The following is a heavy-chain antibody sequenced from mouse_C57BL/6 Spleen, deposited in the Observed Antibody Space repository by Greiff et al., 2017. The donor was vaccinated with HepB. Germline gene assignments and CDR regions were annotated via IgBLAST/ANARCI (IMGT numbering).Heavy chain of an antibody. V-gene: IGHV14-2*01. CDR1: GFNIKDYY. CDR3: ASKGYSNYVGYFDY. J-gene: IGHJ2*01. D-gene: IGHD2-5*01. CDR2: IDPEDGET. Sequence: EVQLQQSGAELVKPGASVKLSCTASGFNIKDYYMHWVKQRTEQGLEWIGRIDPEDGETKNAPKFQGKATITADTPSNTAYLQLSSLTSEDTAVYYCASKGYSNYVGYFDYWGQGTTLTVSS.